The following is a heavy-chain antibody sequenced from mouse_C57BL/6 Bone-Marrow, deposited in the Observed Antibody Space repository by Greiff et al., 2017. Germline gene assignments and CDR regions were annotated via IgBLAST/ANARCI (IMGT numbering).Heavy chain of an antibody. CDR1: GYTFTSYW. CDR3: ARGGDPYYFDY. V-gene: IGHV1-64*01. J-gene: IGHJ2*01. Sequence: QVQLKQSGAELVKPGASVKLSCKASGYTFTSYWMHWVKQRPGQGLEWIGMIHPNSGSTNYNEKFKSKATLTVDKSSSTAYMQLSSLTSEDSAVYYCARGGDPYYFDYWGQGTTLTVSS. CDR2: IHPNSGST.